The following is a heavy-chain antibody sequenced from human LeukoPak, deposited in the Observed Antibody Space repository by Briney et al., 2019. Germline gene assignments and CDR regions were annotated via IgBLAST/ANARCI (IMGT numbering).Heavy chain of an antibody. CDR2: NPNSGST. CDR3: ARDCVCSGGRWREVDG. Sequence: SATLSLTCTVSGYSISSCYFQGWKRPPPGKVVEMTWSNPNSGSTYYKPSLKSRVTISIDTSKNQFSLELTSVTAEDTAVYYCARDCVCSGGRWREVDGWGKGTTVTVS. D-gene: IGHD2-15*01. J-gene: IGHJ6*03. V-gene: IGHV4-38-2*02. CDR1: GYSISSCYF.